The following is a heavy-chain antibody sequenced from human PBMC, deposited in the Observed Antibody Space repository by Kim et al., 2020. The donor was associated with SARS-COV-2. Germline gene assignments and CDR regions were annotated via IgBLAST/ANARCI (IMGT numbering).Heavy chain of an antibody. CDR3: AKDIGWDPLGGFDY. CDR2: ISWNSGKI. V-gene: IGHV3-9*01. CDR1: GFTFDDYA. J-gene: IGHJ4*02. D-gene: IGHD3-16*01. Sequence: GGSLRLSCAASGFTFDDYAMHWVRQVPGKGLEWVSGISWNSGKIAYADSVKGRFIISRDNAKNSLYLEMNGLTADDTAFYYCAKDIGWDPLGGFDYWGPG.